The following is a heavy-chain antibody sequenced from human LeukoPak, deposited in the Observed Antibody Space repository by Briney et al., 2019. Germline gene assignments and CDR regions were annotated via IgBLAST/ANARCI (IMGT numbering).Heavy chain of an antibody. CDR1: GGTFSSYG. J-gene: IGHJ6*02. D-gene: IGHD5-12*01. V-gene: IGHV1-69*01. CDR3: ARLDEYSGSSRYYGMDV. CDR2: IIPIFGTA. Sequence: GSSVKVSCKASGGTFSSYGISWVRQAPGQGLEWMGGIIPIFGTANYAQKFQGRVTITADESTSTAYMELSSLRSEDTAVYYCARLDEYSGSSRYYGMDVWGQGTTVTVS.